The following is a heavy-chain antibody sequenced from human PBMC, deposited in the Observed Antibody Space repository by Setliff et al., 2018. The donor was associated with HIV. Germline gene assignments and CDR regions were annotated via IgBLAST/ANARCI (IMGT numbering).Heavy chain of an antibody. CDR3: AGHGDYSGSGSPAFRY. J-gene: IGHJ4*02. Sequence: ASVKVSCKASGYSFTDHYMHWVRQAPGQGPEWMGWINPRSGGTNYAQKFQGTVTMTRDTSINTAYMEMSRLRSDDTAVYYCAGHGDYSGSGSPAFRYWGQGTLVTVSS. V-gene: IGHV1-2*02. CDR2: INPRSGGT. D-gene: IGHD3-10*01. CDR1: GYSFTDHY.